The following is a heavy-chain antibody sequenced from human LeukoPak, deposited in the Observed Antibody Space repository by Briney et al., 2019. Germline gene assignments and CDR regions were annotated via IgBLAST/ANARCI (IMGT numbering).Heavy chain of an antibody. D-gene: IGHD4-11*01. CDR3: ARGSSYSNPPDY. Sequence: ASVNVSFTASGYTFTIYYMHWVRQAPGQGLEWMGIINPSGGSTSYAQKFQGRVTMTRDTSTSTVYMELSSLRSEDTAVYYCARGSSYSNPPDYWGQGTLVTVSS. V-gene: IGHV1-46*01. CDR1: GYTFTIYY. CDR2: INPSGGST. J-gene: IGHJ4*02.